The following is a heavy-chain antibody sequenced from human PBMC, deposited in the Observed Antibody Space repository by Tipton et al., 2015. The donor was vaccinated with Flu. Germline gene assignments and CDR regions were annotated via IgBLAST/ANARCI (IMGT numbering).Heavy chain of an antibody. J-gene: IGHJ6*02. CDR2: IYYSGTT. V-gene: IGHV4-39*07. CDR1: GDSISTTIYY. Sequence: TLSLTCTVSGDSISTTIYYWGWVRQPPGKGLEWIGSIYYSGTTYYNPSLKSRVTISVDSSKNEFSLTLASLTAADTAVYYCARGLWNDRRAYYYYGVDVWSQGTTVTVSS. CDR3: ARGLWNDRRAYYYYGVDV. D-gene: IGHD1-1*01.